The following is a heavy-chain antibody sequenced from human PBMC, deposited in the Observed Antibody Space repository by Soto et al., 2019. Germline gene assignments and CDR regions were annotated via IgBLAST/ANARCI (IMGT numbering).Heavy chain of an antibody. D-gene: IGHD5-12*01. V-gene: IGHV3-33*01. Sequence: GGSLRLSCAASGFTFSSYGMHWVRHAPGKGLEWVAVIWYDGSNKYYADSVKGRFTISRDNSKNTLYLQMNSLRAEDTAVYYCARGNVDIVATIAYWGQGTLVTVSS. CDR3: ARGNVDIVATIAY. J-gene: IGHJ4*02. CDR2: IWYDGSNK. CDR1: GFTFSSYG.